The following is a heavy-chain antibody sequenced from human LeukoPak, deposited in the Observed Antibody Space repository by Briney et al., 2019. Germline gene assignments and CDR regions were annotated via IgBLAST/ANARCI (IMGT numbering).Heavy chain of an antibody. Sequence: SGTLSLTCAVSGGSISSSNWWSWVRQPPGKGLEWIGEIYHSGSTNYNPSLKSRVTISVDKSKNQFSLKLSSVTAADTAVYYCAREFHYDSSGYYFSWGQGTLVTVSS. D-gene: IGHD3-22*01. CDR1: GGSISSSNW. J-gene: IGHJ5*02. CDR2: IYHSGST. CDR3: AREFHYDSSGYYFS. V-gene: IGHV4-4*02.